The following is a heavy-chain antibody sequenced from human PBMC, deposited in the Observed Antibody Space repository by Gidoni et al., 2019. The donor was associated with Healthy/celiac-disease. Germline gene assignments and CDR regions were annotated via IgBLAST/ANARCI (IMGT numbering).Heavy chain of an antibody. CDR2: IYSGGST. D-gene: IGHD6-13*01. V-gene: IGHV3-53*01. CDR3: ARSPSLAAAGTRNYYYYGMDV. CDR1: GFTVSSNY. J-gene: IGHJ6*02. Sequence: EVQLVESGGGLIQPGGSLRLSCAASGFTVSSNYMSWVRQAPGKGLEWVSVIYSGGSTYYADSVKGRFTISRDNSKNTLYLQMNSLRAEDTAVYYCARSPSLAAAGTRNYYYYGMDVWGQGTTVTVSS.